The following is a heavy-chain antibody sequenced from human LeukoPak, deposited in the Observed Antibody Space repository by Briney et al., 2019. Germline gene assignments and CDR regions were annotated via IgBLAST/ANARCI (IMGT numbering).Heavy chain of an antibody. D-gene: IGHD6-13*01. Sequence: SGKSLKISCKGSGYSFTSYWIGWVRQMPGKGLEWMGIIYPGDSNTRYSPSFQGQVTISADKSISTAYLQWSSLKASDTAMYYCASSIAAAVSGGAFDIWGQGTMVTVSS. CDR1: GYSFTSYW. CDR3: ASSIAAAVSGGAFDI. CDR2: IYPGDSNT. J-gene: IGHJ3*02. V-gene: IGHV5-51*01.